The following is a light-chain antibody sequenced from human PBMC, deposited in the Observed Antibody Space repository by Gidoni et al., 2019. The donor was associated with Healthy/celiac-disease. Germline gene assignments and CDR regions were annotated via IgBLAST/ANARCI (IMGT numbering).Light chain of an antibody. J-gene: IGKJ2*01. CDR1: QSVSSSY. V-gene: IGKV3-20*01. Sequence: LSCRASQSVSSSYLAWYQQKPGQAPRLLIYGASSRATGIPDRFSGSGSGTDFTLTISRLEPEDFAVYYCQQYGSSSYTFGQGTKLEIK. CDR2: GAS. CDR3: QQYGSSSYT.